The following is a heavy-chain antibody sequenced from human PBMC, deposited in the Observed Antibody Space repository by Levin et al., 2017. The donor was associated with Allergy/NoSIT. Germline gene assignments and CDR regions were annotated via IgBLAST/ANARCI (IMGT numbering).Heavy chain of an antibody. V-gene: IGHV5-51*01. CDR3: ARYSAGSSCSNTDCYANFDY. D-gene: IGHD2-2*01. CDR1: GDSFNRHW. J-gene: IGHJ4*02. CDR2: IYPGDSDT. Sequence: RSGGSLRLSCKGSGDSFNRHWIGWVRQMPGKGLEWMGTIYPGDSDTRYSPSFQGRVTISADRSISTAYLQWSSLRASDTAIYYCARYSAGSSCSNTDCYANFDYWGQGTRVTVSS.